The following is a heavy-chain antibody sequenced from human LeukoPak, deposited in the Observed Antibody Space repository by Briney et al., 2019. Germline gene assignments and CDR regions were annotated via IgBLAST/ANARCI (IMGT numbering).Heavy chain of an antibody. CDR3: ARDAPVAGTGEAIYYYYYYGMDV. Sequence: SETLSLTCTVSGGSISSYYWSWIRQPPGKGLEWIGYIYYSGSTNYNPSLKSRVTISVDTSKNQFSLKLSSVTAADTAVYYCARDAPVAGTGEAIYYYYYYGMDVWGQGTTVTVSS. CDR1: GGSISSYY. V-gene: IGHV4-59*01. D-gene: IGHD6-19*01. CDR2: IYYSGST. J-gene: IGHJ6*02.